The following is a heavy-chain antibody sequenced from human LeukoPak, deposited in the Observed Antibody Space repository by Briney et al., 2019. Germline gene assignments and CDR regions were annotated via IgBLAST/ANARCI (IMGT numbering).Heavy chain of an antibody. CDR2: INHSGST. CDR1: GGSFSGYY. J-gene: IGHJ5*02. D-gene: IGHD6-13*01. CDR3: ARGLDSSSLLRRWSWFDP. V-gene: IGHV4-34*01. Sequence: PSETPSLTCAVYGGSFSGYYWSWIRQPPGKGLEWIGEINHSGSTNYNPSLKSRVTISVDTSKNQFSLKLSSLTAADTAVYYCARGLDSSSLLRRWSWFDPWGQGTLVTVSS.